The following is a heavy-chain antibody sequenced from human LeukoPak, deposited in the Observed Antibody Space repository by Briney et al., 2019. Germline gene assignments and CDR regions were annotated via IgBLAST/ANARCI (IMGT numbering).Heavy chain of an antibody. CDR2: IKQDGSEK. CDR3: ARAFSSGWLDAFDI. Sequence: PGGSLRLACAASGFTLSSYWMSWVRQAPGKGLEWVANIKQDGSEKYYVDSVKGRFTISRDNAKNSLYLQMNSLRAEDTAVYYCARAFSSGWLDAFDIWGQGTMVTVSS. CDR1: GFTLSSYW. J-gene: IGHJ3*02. D-gene: IGHD6-19*01. V-gene: IGHV3-7*02.